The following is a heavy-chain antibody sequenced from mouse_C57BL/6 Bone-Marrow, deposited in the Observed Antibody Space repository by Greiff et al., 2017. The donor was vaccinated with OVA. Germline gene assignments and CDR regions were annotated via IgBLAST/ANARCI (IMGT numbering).Heavy chain of an antibody. J-gene: IGHJ1*03. Sequence: QVQLQQPGAELVKPGASVKLSCKASGYTFTSYWMHWVKQRPGRGLEWIGRIDPNSGGTKYNEKFKGKATLTADKSSSTAYMQLSSLTSEDSAVYFCAREDYYGSSPNWYFDVWGTGTTVTVSS. CDR3: AREDYYGSSPNWYFDV. CDR1: GYTFTSYW. CDR2: IDPNSGGT. D-gene: IGHD1-1*01. V-gene: IGHV1-62-3*01.